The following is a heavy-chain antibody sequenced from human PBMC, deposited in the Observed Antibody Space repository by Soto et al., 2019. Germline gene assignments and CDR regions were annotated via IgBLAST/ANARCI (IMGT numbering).Heavy chain of an antibody. CDR3: ARPKVAAINYFDY. J-gene: IGHJ4*02. D-gene: IGHD6-19*01. V-gene: IGHV4-39*01. CDR1: GGSISSSSYY. Sequence: PSETLSLTCTVSGGSISSSSYYWGWIRQPPGKGLEWIGSIYYSGSTYYNPSLKSRVTISVDTSKNQFSLKLSSVTAADTAVYYCARPKVAAINYFDYWGQGTLVTVSS. CDR2: IYYSGST.